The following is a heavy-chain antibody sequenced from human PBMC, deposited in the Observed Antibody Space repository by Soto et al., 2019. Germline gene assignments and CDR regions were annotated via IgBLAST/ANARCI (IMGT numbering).Heavy chain of an antibody. CDR1: GFTFSSYA. Sequence: GGSLRLSCVASGFTFSSYAMTWVRQAPGKGLEWVSVITGNGGSTDYADSVKGRFTISRDNSKNTLYLQLNSLGAEDTAVYYCAKISTMGGYTWYEIDYWGQGTLVTVSS. V-gene: IGHV3-23*01. CDR3: AKISTMGGYTWYEIDY. CDR2: ITGNGGST. D-gene: IGHD6-13*01. J-gene: IGHJ4*02.